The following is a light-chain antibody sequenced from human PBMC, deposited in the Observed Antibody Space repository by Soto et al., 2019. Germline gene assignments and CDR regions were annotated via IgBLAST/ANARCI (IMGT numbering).Light chain of an antibody. J-gene: IGLJ2*01. CDR2: YDS. CDR3: HVWDSSSYQVV. Sequence: SYELTQPPSVSVAPGKTATITCGGNNIGIKSVHWFQQKPGQAPVLVIYYDSDRPSGIPERFSGSNSGNTATLTISRVEAGDEADYYCHVWDSSSYQVVFGGGTKLTVL. V-gene: IGLV3-21*04. CDR1: NIGIKS.